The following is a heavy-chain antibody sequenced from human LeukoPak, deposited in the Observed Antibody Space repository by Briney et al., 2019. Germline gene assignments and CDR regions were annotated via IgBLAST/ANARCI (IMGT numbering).Heavy chain of an antibody. CDR2: ISAYNGST. CDR3: ASIKLGYYDFWSGYYNPNWFDP. J-gene: IGHJ5*02. V-gene: IGHV1-18*01. CDR1: GYTFTSYG. Sequence: GASVKVSCKASGYTFTSYGISWVRQAPGQGLEWMGWISAYNGSTNYAQKLQGRVTMTTDTPTSTAYMELRSLRSDDTAVYYCASIKLGYYDFWSGYYNPNWFDPWGQGTLVTVSS. D-gene: IGHD3-3*01.